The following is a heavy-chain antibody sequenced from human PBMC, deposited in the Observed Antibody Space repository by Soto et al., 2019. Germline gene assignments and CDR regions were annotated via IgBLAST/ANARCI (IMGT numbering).Heavy chain of an antibody. CDR1: GFTFRNYF. Sequence: GGSLRLSCVASGFTFRNYFMNWIRQAPGKGPEWLSYISSDESTVFYADSVKGRFTTSRDNAKNSVYLQMNSLRAEDTAVYYCAILTAPSDYWGQGSLVTASS. V-gene: IGHV3-11*01. D-gene: IGHD2-21*02. CDR3: AILTAPSDY. CDR2: ISSDESTV. J-gene: IGHJ4*02.